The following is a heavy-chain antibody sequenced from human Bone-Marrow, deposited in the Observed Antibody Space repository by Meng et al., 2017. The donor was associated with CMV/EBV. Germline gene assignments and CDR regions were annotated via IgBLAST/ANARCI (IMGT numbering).Heavy chain of an antibody. CDR1: SYA. V-gene: IGHV1-69*15. Sequence: SYAISWVRQAPGQGLEWMGRIIPIFGTANYAQKFQSRVTITADESTSTAYMELSSLRSEDTAVYYCARAKKYDFWSGYYMMGFWFDPWGQGTLVTVSS. D-gene: IGHD3-3*01. J-gene: IGHJ5*02. CDR2: IIPIFGTA. CDR3: ARAKKYDFWSGYYMMGFWFDP.